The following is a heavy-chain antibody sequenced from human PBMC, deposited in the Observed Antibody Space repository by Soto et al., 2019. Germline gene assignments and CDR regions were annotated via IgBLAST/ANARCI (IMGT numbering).Heavy chain of an antibody. CDR2: IYYTGST. V-gene: IGHV4-59*01. CDR1: GGSISSSY. Sequence: QVQLQESGPGLVKPSETLSLTCTVSGGSISSSYWSWIRQPPGKGLEWIGYIYYTGSTNYNPSLKSRVTISVDTSKNQFSLKLNSVTAADTAVYYCARDPLPGYWGQGTLVTVSS. J-gene: IGHJ4*02. CDR3: ARDPLPGY.